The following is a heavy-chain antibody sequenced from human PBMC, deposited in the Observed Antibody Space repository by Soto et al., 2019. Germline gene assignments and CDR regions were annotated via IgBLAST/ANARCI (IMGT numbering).Heavy chain of an antibody. CDR3: ARSLYSGSYTNWFDP. Sequence: SETLSLTCTVSCGSISSYYWRWLRQPPGKGLEEIGYIYYRGSTNYNPSLKSPVTISVDTAKKQFSLKLSSVTAADTAVYYCARSLYSGSYTNWFDPWGQGTLVTVS. CDR2: IYYRGST. CDR1: CGSISSYY. V-gene: IGHV4-59*01. D-gene: IGHD1-26*01. J-gene: IGHJ5*02.